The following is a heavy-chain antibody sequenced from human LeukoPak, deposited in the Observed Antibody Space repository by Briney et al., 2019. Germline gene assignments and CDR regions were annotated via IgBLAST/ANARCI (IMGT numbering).Heavy chain of an antibody. J-gene: IGHJ4*02. CDR3: ARAGGYSSSYIYYFDY. CDR2: IYSGGST. CDR1: GFTVSSND. D-gene: IGHD6-13*01. Sequence: GGSLRLSCAASGFTVSSNDMNWVRQTPGKGLEWVSVIYSGGSTYYADSVKGRLTVSRDNSKNTLYLQMNSLRAEDTAVYYCARAGGYSSSYIYYFDYWGQGTLVTVSS. V-gene: IGHV3-53*01.